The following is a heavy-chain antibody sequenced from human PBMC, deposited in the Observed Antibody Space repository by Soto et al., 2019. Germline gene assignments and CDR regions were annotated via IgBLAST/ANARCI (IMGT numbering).Heavy chain of an antibody. V-gene: IGHV1-2*02. CDR3: ARDWGHIVATISYYYGMDV. J-gene: IGHJ6*02. CDR2: INPNSGGT. D-gene: IGHD5-12*01. CDR1: GYTFTGYY. Sequence: ASVKVSCKASGYTFTGYYMHWVRQAPGQGLEWMGWINPNSGGTNYAQKFQGRVTMTRDTSISTAYMELSRLRSDDTAVYYCARDWGHIVATISYYYGMDVWGQGTTVTVSS.